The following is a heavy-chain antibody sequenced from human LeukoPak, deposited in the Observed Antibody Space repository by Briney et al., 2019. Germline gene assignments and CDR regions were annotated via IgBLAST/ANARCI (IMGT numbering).Heavy chain of an antibody. V-gene: IGHV3-20*04. CDR3: ARDSWSGYYFDY. CDR1: GFTFDDYG. Sequence: GGSLRLSCAASGFTFDDYGMSWVRQAPGKGLEWVSGINWNGGSTGYADSVKGRFTISRDNSKNTLYLQMNSLRAEDTAVYYCARDSWSGYYFDYWGQGTLVTVSS. CDR2: INWNGGST. D-gene: IGHD3-10*01. J-gene: IGHJ4*02.